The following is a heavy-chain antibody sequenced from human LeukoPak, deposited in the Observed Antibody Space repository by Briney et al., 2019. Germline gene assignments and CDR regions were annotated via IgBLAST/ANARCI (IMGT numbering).Heavy chain of an antibody. D-gene: IGHD2-15*01. V-gene: IGHV2-5*02. CDR3: ARQTDLFCRPNGCYNFDY. CDR2: IYWDDDK. Sequence: ASGPTLVKPTQTLTLTCTFSGFSLSTSGVGVGWIRQPPGKALEWLAIIYWDDDKRYSVSLKSRLTITKDTSKKQVLLTMTNMDPVDTATYYCARQTDLFCRPNGCYNFDYWGQGTLVTVSS. J-gene: IGHJ4*02. CDR1: GFSLSTSGVG.